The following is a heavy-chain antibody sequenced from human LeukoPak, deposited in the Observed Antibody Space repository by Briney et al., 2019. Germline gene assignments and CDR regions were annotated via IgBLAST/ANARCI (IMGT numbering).Heavy chain of an antibody. J-gene: IGHJ4*02. CDR2: IKQDGTEK. CDR3: ARGVGATYFDY. D-gene: IGHD1-26*01. CDR1: GFTFSSYW. Sequence: GGALRLSCAASGFTFSSYWMSWVRQAPGKGLEWVAIIKQDGTEKYYVDSVKGRFTISRDNAKNSLYLQMSSLRAEDTAVYYCARGVGATYFDYWGQGTLVTVSS. V-gene: IGHV3-7*04.